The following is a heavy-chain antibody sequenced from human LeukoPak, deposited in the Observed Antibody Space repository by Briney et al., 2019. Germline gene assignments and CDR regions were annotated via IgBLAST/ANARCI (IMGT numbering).Heavy chain of an antibody. V-gene: IGHV3-7*01. Sequence: PGRSLRLSCAASGFTFSSYGMHWVRQAPGKGLEWVANIKQDGSEKYYVDSVKGRFTISRDNAKNSLYLQMNSLRAEDTAVYYCARGRGSGYCSGGSCYFYYFDYWGQGTLVTVSS. CDR3: ARGRGSGYCSGGSCYFYYFDY. CDR2: IKQDGSEK. J-gene: IGHJ4*02. D-gene: IGHD2-15*01. CDR1: GFTFSSYG.